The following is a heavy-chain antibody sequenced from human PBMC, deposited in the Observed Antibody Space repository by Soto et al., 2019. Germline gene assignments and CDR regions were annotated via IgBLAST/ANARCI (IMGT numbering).Heavy chain of an antibody. CDR3: ARDPYSSGWPDY. D-gene: IGHD6-19*01. V-gene: IGHV3-30-3*01. Sequence: QVQLVESGGGVVQPGRSLRLSCAASGFTFSSYTMHWVRQAPGKGLEWVAVISYDGSNKYYADSVKGRFTISRDNSKNTLYLQMNSLRAEDTAVYYCARDPYSSGWPDYWGQGTLVTVSS. CDR1: GFTFSSYT. CDR2: ISYDGSNK. J-gene: IGHJ4*02.